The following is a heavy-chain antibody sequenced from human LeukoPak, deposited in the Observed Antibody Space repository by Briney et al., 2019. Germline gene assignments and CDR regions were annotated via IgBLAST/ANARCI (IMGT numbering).Heavy chain of an antibody. CDR1: VYTFTSYG. CDR2: MNPNSGNT. D-gene: IGHD3-22*01. J-gene: IGHJ3*02. CDR3: ARPGITMIVDAFDI. V-gene: IGHV1-8*03. Sequence: ASVKVSCKASVYTFTSYGISWVRQDPGQGLEWMGWMNPNSGNTGYAQKFQGRVTITRNTSISTAYMELSSLRSEDTAVYYCARPGITMIVDAFDIWGQGTMVTVSS.